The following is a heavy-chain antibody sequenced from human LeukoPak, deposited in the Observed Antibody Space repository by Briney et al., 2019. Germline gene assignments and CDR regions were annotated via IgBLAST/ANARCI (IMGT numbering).Heavy chain of an antibody. Sequence: GGSLRLSCAASGFSFSDYSMNWVRQAPGRGLEWISYIGPGGDIYYADSVTGRFTVSRDTAKNSLYLQMNGLRVEDTAVYYCARRFDSWGQGTLVTVSS. J-gene: IGHJ4*02. CDR2: IGPGGDI. V-gene: IGHV3-69-1*01. CDR3: ARRFDS. CDR1: GFSFSDYS.